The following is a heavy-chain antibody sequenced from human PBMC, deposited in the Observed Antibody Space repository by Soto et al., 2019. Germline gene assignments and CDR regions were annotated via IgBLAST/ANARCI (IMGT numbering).Heavy chain of an antibody. J-gene: IGHJ4*02. CDR1: GFIFRNAW. Sequence: EVQLVESGGGLVKPGGSLRLSCAASGFIFRNAWMNWVRQTPGKGLEWVGRIKSESDGGTTDYAAPVKGRFIISRDDSKNMLYLQVSSLKIEDTAVYYCTTGWSSKDYWGQGTLVTVSS. V-gene: IGHV3-15*01. CDR2: IKSESDGGTT. CDR3: TTGWSSKDY. D-gene: IGHD6-13*01.